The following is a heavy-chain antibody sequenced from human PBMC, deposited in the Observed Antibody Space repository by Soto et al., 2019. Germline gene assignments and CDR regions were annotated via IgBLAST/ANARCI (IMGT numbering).Heavy chain of an antibody. D-gene: IGHD2-2*01. CDR2: IFSGGST. CDR3: ARLSCTSTGCIDY. J-gene: IGHJ4*02. Sequence: VQLVESGGGVVQPGRSLRLSCAASGFTVSSNYMSWVRQAPGKGLEWVSVIFSGGSTFYADSVKGRFTLYRDSSQNTVHLQMNSLRAEDTAVYYCARLSCTSTGCIDYWGQGTLVTVSS. V-gene: IGHV3-66*04. CDR1: GFTVSSNY.